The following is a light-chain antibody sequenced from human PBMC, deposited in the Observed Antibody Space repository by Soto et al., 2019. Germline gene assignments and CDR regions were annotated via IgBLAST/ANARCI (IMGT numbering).Light chain of an antibody. CDR2: DVS. V-gene: IGLV2-14*01. J-gene: IGLJ1*01. CDR1: SSDVGGYNY. CDR3: QSYDSSLSALCV. Sequence: QSVLTQPASVSGSPGQSITISCTGTSSDVGGYNYVSWYQQHPGKAPKFMIYDVSNRPSGVSNRFSGSKSGTSASLTITGLQAEDEADYYCQSYDSSLSALCVFGTGTKVTVL.